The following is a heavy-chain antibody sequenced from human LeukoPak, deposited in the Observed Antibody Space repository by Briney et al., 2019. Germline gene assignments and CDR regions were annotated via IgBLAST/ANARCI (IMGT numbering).Heavy chain of an antibody. Sequence: PSETLSFTCTVSGGSISSYYWSWIRQPPGKGLEWIGYIYYSGSTNYNPSLKSRVTISVDTSKNQFSLKLSSVTAADTAVYYCARQRGSFDAFDIWGQGTMVTVSS. CDR3: ARQRGSFDAFDI. CDR1: GGSISSYY. J-gene: IGHJ3*02. D-gene: IGHD1-26*01. CDR2: IYYSGST. V-gene: IGHV4-59*08.